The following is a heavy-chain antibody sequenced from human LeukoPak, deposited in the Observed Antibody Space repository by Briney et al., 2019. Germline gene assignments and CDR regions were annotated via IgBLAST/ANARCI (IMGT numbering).Heavy chain of an antibody. CDR1: GFTITNYA. CDR2: ISYHGSSQ. Sequence: PGGSLRLSCAASGFTITNYAILWVRQAPGRGLEWVAVISYHGSSQYYADSVKGRFTISRDTLKNTVFLQMFSLRPEDTAIYYCARAGPNDHRFDYWGQGTLVTVSS. CDR3: ARAGPNDHRFDY. V-gene: IGHV3-30-3*01. D-gene: IGHD1-1*01. J-gene: IGHJ4*02.